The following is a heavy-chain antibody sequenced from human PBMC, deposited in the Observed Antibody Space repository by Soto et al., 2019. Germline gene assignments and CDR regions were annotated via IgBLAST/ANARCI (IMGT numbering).Heavy chain of an antibody. D-gene: IGHD1-20*01. J-gene: IGHJ4*02. V-gene: IGHV4-59*08. Sequence: WTWIRQPPGKGLEWIGYIYDRGNTNYNPSLQSRVTISVDTSKNQFSLHLSSVTDADTAVYYCAGSRITATRSDYWGQGTLVTVSS. CDR3: AGSRITATRSDY. CDR2: IYDRGNT.